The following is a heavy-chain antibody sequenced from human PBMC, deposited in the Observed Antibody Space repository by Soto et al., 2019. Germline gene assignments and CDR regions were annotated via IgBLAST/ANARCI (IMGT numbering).Heavy chain of an antibody. CDR1: GGTFSSYA. J-gene: IGHJ6*02. V-gene: IGHV1-69*01. CDR2: IIPIFGTA. CDR3: ARTSSTDYGDENYYYYCGMDV. Sequence: QVQLVQSGAEVKKPGSSVKVSCKASGGTFSSYAISWVRQAPGQGLEWMGGIIPIFGTANYAQKFQGRVTITADESTSTAYMELSSLRSEDTAVYYCARTSSTDYGDENYYYYCGMDVWGQGTTVTVSS. D-gene: IGHD4-17*01.